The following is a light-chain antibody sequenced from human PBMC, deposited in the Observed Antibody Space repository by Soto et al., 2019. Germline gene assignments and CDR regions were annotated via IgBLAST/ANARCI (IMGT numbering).Light chain of an antibody. V-gene: IGKV3-20*01. CDR2: DTS. J-gene: IGKJ2*01. Sequence: EIVLTQSPGTLSLSPGERGTLSCRASQSVSSSHLAWYQQKAGQAPRLLIYDTSNRAPGIPDRFSGGGSGTDFTLIISRLEPEDFAVYYCQQYGRSPFTFGQGTKVDIK. CDR3: QQYGRSPFT. CDR1: QSVSSSH.